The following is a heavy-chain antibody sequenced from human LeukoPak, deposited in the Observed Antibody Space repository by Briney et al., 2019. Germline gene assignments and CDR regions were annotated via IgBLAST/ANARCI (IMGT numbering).Heavy chain of an antibody. Sequence: GGSLRLSCAVSGFTLNYYEMNWVRQAPGKGLVWVSRINSDGSSTSYADSVKGRFTISRDNAKNTLYLQMNSLRAEDTAVYYCARAGDRDGYNSDYWGQGTLVTVSS. CDR2: INSDGSST. D-gene: IGHD5-24*01. J-gene: IGHJ4*02. CDR3: ARAGDRDGYNSDY. V-gene: IGHV3-74*01. CDR1: GFTLNYYE.